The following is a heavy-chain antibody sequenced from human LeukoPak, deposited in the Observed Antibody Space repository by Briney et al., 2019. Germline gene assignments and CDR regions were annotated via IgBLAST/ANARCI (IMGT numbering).Heavy chain of an antibody. V-gene: IGHV4-39*07. D-gene: IGHD3-22*01. J-gene: IGHJ4*02. CDR2: IYYSGNT. Sequence: SETLSLTCSVSGGSIRSTYYWGWIRQPSGKGLEWIGSIYYSGNTYYSPSLMSRVTISVDTSKNQFSLILRSVTAADTAVYYCARAPHFFDTSGSRYYFDYWGQGALVTVSS. CDR3: ARAPHFFDTSGSRYYFDY. CDR1: GGSIRSTYY.